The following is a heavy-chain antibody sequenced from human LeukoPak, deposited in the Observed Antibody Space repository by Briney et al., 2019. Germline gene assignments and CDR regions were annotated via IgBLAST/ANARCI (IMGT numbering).Heavy chain of an antibody. Sequence: ASVKVSCKASGYTFTTYDINWVRQATGQGLEWMAWMSPNSGNTDYAQKFQGRVTMTRNTSISTAYMELSSLRSEDTAVYYCARVAGNCGGDCYRLVYWGQGTLVTVAS. CDR2: MSPNSGNT. J-gene: IGHJ4*02. D-gene: IGHD2-21*01. V-gene: IGHV1-8*01. CDR1: GYTFTTYD. CDR3: ARVAGNCGGDCYRLVY.